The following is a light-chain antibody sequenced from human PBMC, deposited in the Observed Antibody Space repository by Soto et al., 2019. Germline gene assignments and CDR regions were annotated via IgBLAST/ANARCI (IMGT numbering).Light chain of an antibody. J-gene: IGKJ4*01. CDR1: QTISSW. CDR2: KAS. V-gene: IGKV1-5*03. Sequence: DIQMTPSPSTLSGSVVDRVTITCRASQTISSWLAWYQQKPGKAPKLLIYKASSLESGVPSGFGGSGFGTDFTLTISSLRAEDFATYFCQQVKSYPSTFGGGTKVDIK. CDR3: QQVKSYPST.